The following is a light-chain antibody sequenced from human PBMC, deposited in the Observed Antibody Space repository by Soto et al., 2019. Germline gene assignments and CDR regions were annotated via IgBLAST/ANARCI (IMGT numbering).Light chain of an antibody. Sequence: DIQMTQSPSSVSASVGDRVTITCRASQGISNWLAWYQQKPGKAPNLLIYAASSLQSGVPSRLSGSASGTDFTLTISSLQPEDFAIYYCQQANTFTLTFGGGTKVDIX. V-gene: IGKV1D-12*01. CDR1: QGISNW. CDR2: AAS. CDR3: QQANTFTLT. J-gene: IGKJ4*01.